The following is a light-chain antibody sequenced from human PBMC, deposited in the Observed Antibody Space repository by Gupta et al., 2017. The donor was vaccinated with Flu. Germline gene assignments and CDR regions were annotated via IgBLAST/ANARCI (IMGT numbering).Light chain of an antibody. V-gene: IGKV1-39*01. J-gene: IGKJ4*01. CDR1: QSTSSY. Sequence: DIQMTQTPYSLSASLVDRVTITCRASQSTSSYLNWYQQKPGKAPKLLIYAASSLQSGVPSRFSGSGSGTDFTLTISSLQPEDFAIYYCQQSYSTPITFGGGTKVEIK. CDR2: AAS. CDR3: QQSYSTPIT.